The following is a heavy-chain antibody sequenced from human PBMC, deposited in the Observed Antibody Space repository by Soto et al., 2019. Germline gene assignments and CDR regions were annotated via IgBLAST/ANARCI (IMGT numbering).Heavy chain of an antibody. CDR1: GYTFTGYG. J-gene: IGHJ3*01. V-gene: IGHV1-18*01. CDR2: ISVFNGNT. CDR3: GRDGSGGIIDS. D-gene: IGHD2-15*01. Sequence: QVQLVQSGAEVKKPGASEKVSCKTSGYTFTGYGINWVRQAPGHGLEWMGWISVFNGNTKYGQNIQDRVIMTTDTSTSTAYMELRSLRSDDTAVYFCGRDGSGGIIDSWGQGTMLIVSS.